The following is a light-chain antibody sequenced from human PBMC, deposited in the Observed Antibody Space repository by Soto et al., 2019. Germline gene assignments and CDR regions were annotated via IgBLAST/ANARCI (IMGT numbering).Light chain of an antibody. CDR3: QQYGSSPGT. Sequence: EIVLTQSPGTLSLSPGERATLSCRASQSVSSSYLAWYQQKIGQAPRLLIYGASSRATGIPDRFSGSGSGTDFTLTVSRLEAEDFAVYYCQQYGSSPGTCGQGTKLEIK. CDR1: QSVSSSY. CDR2: GAS. V-gene: IGKV3-20*01. J-gene: IGKJ2*01.